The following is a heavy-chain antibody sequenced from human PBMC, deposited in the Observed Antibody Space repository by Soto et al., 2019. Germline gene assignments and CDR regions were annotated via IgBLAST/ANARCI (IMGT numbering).Heavy chain of an antibody. V-gene: IGHV1-18*01. CDR1: GYSFTTYG. CDR2: ISAYNGNT. CDR3: AREGPAPYYYYGMDV. Sequence: QVQLVQSGGEVKKPGASVKVSCKTSGYSFTTYGISWVRQAPGQGLEWMGWISAYNGNTNYAQKLQGRVTMTTDTSPSTGYMELRSLRSDDTAVYYCAREGPAPYYYYGMDVWGQGSTVTVSS. J-gene: IGHJ6*02.